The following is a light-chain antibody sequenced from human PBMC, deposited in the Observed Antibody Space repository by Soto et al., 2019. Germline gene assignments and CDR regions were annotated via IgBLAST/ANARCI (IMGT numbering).Light chain of an antibody. Sequence: EIVMAQSPATLSVSPGERATLSCRASQSVSSKVAWYQQKPGQAPRLLIYGASSRATGIPDRFSGSGSGTDFTLTISRLEPEDFAVYYCQQYGSSGRTFGQGTKVDIK. CDR3: QQYGSSGRT. CDR1: QSVSSK. CDR2: GAS. V-gene: IGKV3-20*01. J-gene: IGKJ1*01.